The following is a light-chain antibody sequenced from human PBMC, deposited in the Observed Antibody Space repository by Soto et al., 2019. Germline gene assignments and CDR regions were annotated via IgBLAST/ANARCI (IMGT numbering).Light chain of an antibody. J-gene: IGLJ3*02. CDR2: DVS. CDR1: SSDVVINNY. Sequence: QSVLTQPRSVSGSPGQSVTISCTGSSSDVVINNYVSWYQHHPGKAPKLMIYDVSKRPSGVPDRFSGSKSDNTASLTISRLQAEDEADYYCCSYAGSYTWVFGGGTKLTVL. V-gene: IGLV2-11*01. CDR3: CSYAGSYTWV.